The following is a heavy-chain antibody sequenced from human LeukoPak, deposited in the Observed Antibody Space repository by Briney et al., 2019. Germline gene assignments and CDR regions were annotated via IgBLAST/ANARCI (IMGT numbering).Heavy chain of an antibody. CDR1: GFTFSSYW. CDR2: IKQDGSEK. Sequence: GGSLRLSCAASGFTFSSYWMSWVRQAPGKGLEWVANIKQDGSEKYYVDSVKGRFTISRDNAKNSLYLHMNSLRAEDTAVYYCAKSPKTGFPFDYWGKGTLVTVSS. D-gene: IGHD1-1*01. J-gene: IGHJ4*02. CDR3: AKSPKTGFPFDY. V-gene: IGHV3-7*02.